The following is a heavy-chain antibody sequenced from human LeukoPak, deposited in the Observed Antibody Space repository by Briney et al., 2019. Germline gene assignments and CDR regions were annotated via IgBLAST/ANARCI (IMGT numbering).Heavy chain of an antibody. D-gene: IGHD3-10*01. CDR3: AKDPVTMVRGVMTY. J-gene: IGHJ4*02. CDR2: ISGNGAHP. V-gene: IGHV3-23*01. Sequence: GGSLRLSCTASDFILSTYAMSWVRQAPGKGLEWVSSISGNGAHPYYADSVRGRFTISRDNSKNTLYLQMNSLRAEDTAVYYCAKDPVTMVRGVMTYWGQGTLVTVSS. CDR1: DFILSTYA.